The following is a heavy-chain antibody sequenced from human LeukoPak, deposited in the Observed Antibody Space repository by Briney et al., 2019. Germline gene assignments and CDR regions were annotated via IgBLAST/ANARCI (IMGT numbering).Heavy chain of an antibody. CDR1: GGTFSSYA. D-gene: IGHD5-18*01. CDR2: IIPIFGTA. Sequence: GASVKVSCKASGGTFSSYAISWVRQAPGQGLEWMGGIIPIFGTANYAQKFQGRVTITTDESTSTAYMELSSLRSEDTAVYYCARGDTAMVSGKYFQHWGQGTLVTVSS. J-gene: IGHJ1*01. CDR3: ARGDTAMVSGKYFQH. V-gene: IGHV1-69*05.